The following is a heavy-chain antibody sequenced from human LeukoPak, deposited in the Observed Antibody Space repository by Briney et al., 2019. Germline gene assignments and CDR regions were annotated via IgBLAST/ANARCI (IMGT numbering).Heavy chain of an antibody. CDR2: IYPGDSDI. Sequence: GESLRISCKGSGYSFTNYWIGWVRRMPGKGLEWMGIIYPGDSDIRNSPSFQGRVTISVDKSISTVYLQWSSLKASGTAMYYCARDGPVPATADAFDFWGQGTMVTVSS. D-gene: IGHD2-2*01. CDR3: ARDGPVPATADAFDF. J-gene: IGHJ3*01. V-gene: IGHV5-51*01. CDR1: GYSFTNYW.